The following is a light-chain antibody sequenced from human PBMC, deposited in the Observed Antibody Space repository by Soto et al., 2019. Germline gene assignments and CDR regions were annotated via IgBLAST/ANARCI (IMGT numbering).Light chain of an antibody. Sequence: DIVMTQSPDSLAVSLGERATINCKSSQSVLFSSNNKNYLAWYQQKPGQPPQLLIYWASTRESGVPDRFSGNGSGTDFTLTISSLQAGDAAVYFCQQYYITPLTFGGGTRLEI. CDR1: QSVLFSSNNKNY. CDR2: WAS. CDR3: QQYYITPLT. V-gene: IGKV4-1*01. J-gene: IGKJ4*01.